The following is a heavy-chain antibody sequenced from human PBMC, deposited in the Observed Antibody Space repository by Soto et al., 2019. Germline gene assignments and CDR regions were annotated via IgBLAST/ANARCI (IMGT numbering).Heavy chain of an antibody. V-gene: IGHV3-23*01. J-gene: IGHJ3*02. CDR1: GFTFSNYA. Sequence: PGGSLRLSCAASGFTFSNYAMTWVRQAPGKGLEWVSVISGSGGGTYYADSVKGRFTISRGNSKNTLYLQMNSLRAEDTAVYYCAKDLLVVAGTSAFDIWGQGTMVTVSS. CDR2: ISGSGGGT. CDR3: AKDLLVVAGTSAFDI. D-gene: IGHD6-19*01.